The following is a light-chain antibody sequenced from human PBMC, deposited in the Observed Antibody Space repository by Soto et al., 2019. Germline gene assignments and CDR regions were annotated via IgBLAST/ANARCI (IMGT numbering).Light chain of an antibody. J-gene: IGLJ1*01. CDR2: EVS. CDR1: SSDVGGYNY. V-gene: IGLV2-14*01. CDR3: SSYTSSIAYV. Sequence: QSVLTQPASVSGSPGQTITISCTGTSSDVGGYNYVSWYQLHPGKAPKLMVYEVSNRPSGVSNRFSGSKSGNTASLTISGLQAEDEADYYCSSYTSSIAYVFGTGSRVTVL.